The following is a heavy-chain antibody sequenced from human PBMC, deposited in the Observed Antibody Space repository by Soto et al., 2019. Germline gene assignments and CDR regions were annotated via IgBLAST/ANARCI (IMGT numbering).Heavy chain of an antibody. Sequence: EVQLLESGGGLVQPGGSLRLSCAASGFTFSNYAMTWVRQAPGTGLECVSTINTSGGNTHYADSVKGRFSFSRDNSKNTLSLQMNSLRAEDTAVYYCTKDWQDDSWGQGTLVTVSS. V-gene: IGHV3-23*01. CDR2: INTSGGNT. J-gene: IGHJ5*01. CDR1: GFTFSNYA. CDR3: TKDWQDDS.